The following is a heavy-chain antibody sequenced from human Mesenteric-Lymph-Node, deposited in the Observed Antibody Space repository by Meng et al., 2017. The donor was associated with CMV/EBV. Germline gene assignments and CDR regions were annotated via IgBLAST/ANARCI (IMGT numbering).Heavy chain of an antibody. CDR2: IKQDGSEK. J-gene: IGHJ4*02. Sequence: GGSLRLSCAASGFTFSSFWMSWVRQAPGKGLEWVANIKQDGSEKYYVDSVKGRFTISRDNAKNLLYLQMNSLRAEDTAEYYCASTSTYYYDSSGYTEIFDYWGQGTLVTVSS. CDR3: ASTSTYYYDSSGYTEIFDY. CDR1: GFTFSSFW. V-gene: IGHV3-7*01. D-gene: IGHD3-22*01.